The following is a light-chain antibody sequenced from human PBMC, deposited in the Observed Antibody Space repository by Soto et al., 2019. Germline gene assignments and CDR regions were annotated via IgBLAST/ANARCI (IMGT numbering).Light chain of an antibody. CDR1: QSVSSN. Sequence: EIVMTQSPATLSVSPGERATLSCRASQSVSSNLAWYQHKRGQAPRLLIYGASTRATGIPARFSGSGSGTQFTLTISSLQPDDFATYYCQQYKSYWTFGQGTKVDIK. CDR2: GAS. CDR3: QQYKSYWT. J-gene: IGKJ1*01. V-gene: IGKV3-15*01.